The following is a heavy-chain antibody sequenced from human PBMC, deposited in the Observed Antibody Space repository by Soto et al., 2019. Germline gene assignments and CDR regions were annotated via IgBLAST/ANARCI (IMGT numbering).Heavy chain of an antibody. CDR2: IYYSGST. CDR3: ARVRFLSKYYYYYGMDV. D-gene: IGHD3-3*01. Sequence: SEILSLTCTVSGGSISSYYWSWIRQPPGKGLEWIGYIYYSGSTNYNPSLKSRVTISVDTSKNQFSLKLSSVTAADTAVYYCARVRFLSKYYYYYGMDVWGQGTTVTVSS. V-gene: IGHV4-59*01. J-gene: IGHJ6*02. CDR1: GGSISSYY.